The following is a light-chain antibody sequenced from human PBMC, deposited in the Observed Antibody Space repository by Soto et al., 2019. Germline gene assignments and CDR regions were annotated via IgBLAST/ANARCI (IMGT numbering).Light chain of an antibody. CDR1: QSVASSY. CDR3: QQYNNWPPTWT. Sequence: VLTQSPCTLCLSPGERATLSCRASQSVASSYLAWYQQKPGQAPRLLIYGASSRATGIPDRFSGSGSGTEFTLTISSLQSEDFAVYYCQQYNNWPPTWTFGQGTKVDNK. CDR2: GAS. J-gene: IGKJ1*01. V-gene: IGKV3D-15*01.